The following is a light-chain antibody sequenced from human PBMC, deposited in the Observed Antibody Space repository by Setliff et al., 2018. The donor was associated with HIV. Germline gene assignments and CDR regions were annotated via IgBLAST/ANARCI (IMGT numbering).Light chain of an antibody. CDR2: ELS. V-gene: IGLV2-8*01. CDR1: SSDIGSHNH. J-gene: IGLJ2*01. CDR3: CSFAGSDSWS. Sequence: QSALAQPPSASGSPGQSVAISCTGTSSDIGSHNHVSWYQQYPGKAPKLMIYELSQRPSGVPDRFSGSKSGNTASLTVSGLQAEDEADYYCCSFAGSDSWSVAGGTK.